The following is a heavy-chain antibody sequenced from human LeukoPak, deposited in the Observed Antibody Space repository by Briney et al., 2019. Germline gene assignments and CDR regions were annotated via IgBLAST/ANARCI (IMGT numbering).Heavy chain of an antibody. CDR1: GFNFSSYS. CDR2: ISSSSSYI. V-gene: IGHV3-21*01. J-gene: IGHJ4*02. D-gene: IGHD2-2*01. CDR3: ARGDIVVVPAAPDYFDY. Sequence: GGSLRLSCAASGFNFSSYSMNWVRQAPGKGLEWVSSISSSSSYIYYADSVKGRFTISRDNAKNSLYLQMNSLRAEDTAVYYCARGDIVVVPAAPDYFDYWGQGTLVTVSS.